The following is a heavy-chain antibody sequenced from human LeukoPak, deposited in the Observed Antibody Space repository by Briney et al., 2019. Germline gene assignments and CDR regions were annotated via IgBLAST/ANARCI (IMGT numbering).Heavy chain of an antibody. CDR3: ARERDGSGYYYYYMDV. J-gene: IGHJ6*03. V-gene: IGHV3-21*01. D-gene: IGHD5-24*01. CDR1: GFTFSAYH. Sequence: GGSLRLSCAASGFTFSAYHMNWVRQAPGKGLEWVASISSSSSYTYYSDSVKGRFTISRENAKTSLDLQMNSLRAEDTAVHYCARERDGSGYYYYYMDVWGKGTTVTVSS. CDR2: ISSSSSYT.